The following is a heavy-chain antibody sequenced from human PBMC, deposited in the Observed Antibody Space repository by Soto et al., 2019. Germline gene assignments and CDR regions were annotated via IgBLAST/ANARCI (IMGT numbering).Heavy chain of an antibody. CDR3: ARDWGPYTARAAGCNYYYYGMDV. V-gene: IGHV1-18*01. J-gene: IGHJ6*02. CDR1: GYTFTSYG. CDR2: ISAYNGNT. D-gene: IGHD5-18*01. Sequence: QVQLVQSGAEVKKPGASVKVSCKASGYTFTSYGISWVRQAPGQGLEWMGWISAYNGNTNYAQKLQGRVTMTTDTSTRTADMELRSLRSDDTAVYYCARDWGPYTARAAGCNYYYYGMDVWGQGTTVTVSS.